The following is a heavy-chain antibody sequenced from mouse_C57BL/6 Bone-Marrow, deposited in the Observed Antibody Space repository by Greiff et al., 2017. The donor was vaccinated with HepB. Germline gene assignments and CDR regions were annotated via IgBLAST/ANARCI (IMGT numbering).Heavy chain of an antibody. Sequence: VQLQQSGAELARPGASVKLSCKASGYTFTRYGLSWVKQRTGQGLEWIGEIYPRSGNTYYNEKFKGKATLTADKSSSTAYMELRSLTSEDSAVYFCARAYYYRSSWNYWGQGTTLTVSS. J-gene: IGHJ2*01. CDR1: GYTFTRYG. CDR3: ARAYYYRSSWNY. D-gene: IGHD1-1*01. CDR2: IYPRSGNT. V-gene: IGHV1-81*01.